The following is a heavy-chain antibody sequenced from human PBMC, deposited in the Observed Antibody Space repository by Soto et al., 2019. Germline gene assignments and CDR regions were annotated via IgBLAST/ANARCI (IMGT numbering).Heavy chain of an antibody. J-gene: IGHJ6*02. CDR2: MNPNSGNT. CDR1: GYTFTSYD. CDR3: AREVNYYGMDV. V-gene: IGHV1-8*01. Sequence: QVQLVQSGAEVKKPGASVKVSCKASGYTFTSYDINWVRQATGQGLEWMGWMNPNSGNTGYATKLQSXVTMTRNTSISTAYMELSSLRSEDTAVYDCAREVNYYGMDVLGQGTTVTVSS.